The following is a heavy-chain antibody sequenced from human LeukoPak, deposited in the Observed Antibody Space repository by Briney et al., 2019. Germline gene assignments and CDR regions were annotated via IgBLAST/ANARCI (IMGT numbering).Heavy chain of an antibody. CDR1: GFTFSSYG. D-gene: IGHD3-3*01. CDR2: ISYDGSNK. Sequence: PGGSLRLSCAASGFTFSSYGMHWVRQAPGKGLEWVAVISYDGSNKYYADSVKGRFTISRDNAKKSLYLQMNSLRAEDTAVYYCARDPDFWSGYYKVAWFDPWGQGTPVTVSS. V-gene: IGHV3-30*03. CDR3: ARDPDFWSGYYKVAWFDP. J-gene: IGHJ5*02.